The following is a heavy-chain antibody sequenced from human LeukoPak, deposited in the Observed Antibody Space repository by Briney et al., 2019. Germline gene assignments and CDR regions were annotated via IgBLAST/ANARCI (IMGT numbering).Heavy chain of an antibody. V-gene: IGHV3-48*01. J-gene: IGHJ4*02. CDR1: GFTFSSYS. CDR3: ARGPTYYDFWSGYTHFDY. Sequence: GGSLRLSCAASGFTFSSYSMNWVRQAPGKGLEWVSYISSSSSTIYCADSVKGRFTISRDNAKNSLYLQMNSLRAEDTAVYYCARGPTYYDFWSGYTHFDYWGQGTLVTVSS. D-gene: IGHD3-3*01. CDR2: ISSSSSTI.